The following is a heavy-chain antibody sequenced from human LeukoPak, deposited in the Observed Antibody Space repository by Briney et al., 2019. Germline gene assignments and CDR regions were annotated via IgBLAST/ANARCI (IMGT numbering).Heavy chain of an antibody. D-gene: IGHD3-16*02. Sequence: SETLSLTCTVSGGSISSGDYYWSWMRQPPGKGLEWIGYIYYSGSTYYNPSLKSRVTISVDTSKNQFSLKLSSVTAADTAVYYCAREARLGELSLYFLDYRGQGTLVTASS. J-gene: IGHJ4*02. CDR2: IYYSGST. CDR3: AREARLGELSLYFLDY. V-gene: IGHV4-30-4*01. CDR1: GGSISSGDYY.